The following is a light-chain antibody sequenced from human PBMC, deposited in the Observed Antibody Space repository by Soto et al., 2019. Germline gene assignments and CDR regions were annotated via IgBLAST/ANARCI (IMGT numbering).Light chain of an antibody. CDR3: QSYDNNLNGGV. J-gene: IGLJ3*02. CDR1: SPNIGAGYG. V-gene: IGLV1-40*01. CDR2: GNN. Sequence: QSVLTQPPSVSGAPGQRVTISCTGSSPNIGAGYGVHWYQQAPGAVPKLIIYGNNNRPSGVPDRISGSKSGTSVTLAITGLQADDEADYYCQSYDNNLNGGVFGGGTKVTVL.